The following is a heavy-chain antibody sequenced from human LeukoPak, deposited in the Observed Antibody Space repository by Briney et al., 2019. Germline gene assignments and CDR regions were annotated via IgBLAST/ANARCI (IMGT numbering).Heavy chain of an antibody. V-gene: IGHV1-18*01. J-gene: IGHJ3*02. Sequence: ASVKVSCKASGYTFTSYGISWVRQAPGQGLEWMGWISAYNGNTNYAQKLQGRVTMTTDTSTSTAYMELRSLRSDDTAVYYCARNYYYGSGSPRASDIWGQGTMVTVSS. D-gene: IGHD3-10*01. CDR3: ARNYYYGSGSPRASDI. CDR1: GYTFTSYG. CDR2: ISAYNGNT.